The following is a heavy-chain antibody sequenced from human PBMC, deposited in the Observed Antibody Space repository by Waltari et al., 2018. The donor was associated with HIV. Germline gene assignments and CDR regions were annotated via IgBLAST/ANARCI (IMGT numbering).Heavy chain of an antibody. J-gene: IGHJ4*02. Sequence: QVQLQESGPGLVKPSETLSLTCTVSGGSISSYYWSWIRQPPGKGLEWIGYIYYSGSTNYNPSLKSRVTISVDTSKNQFSLKLSSVTAADTAVYYCARDFTAAAGAVGYWGQGTLVTVSS. CDR3: ARDFTAAAGAVGY. CDR1: GGSISSYY. CDR2: IYYSGST. V-gene: IGHV4-59*01. D-gene: IGHD6-13*01.